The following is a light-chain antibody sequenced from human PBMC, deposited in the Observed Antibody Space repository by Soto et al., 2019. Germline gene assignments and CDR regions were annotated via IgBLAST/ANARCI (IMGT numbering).Light chain of an antibody. CDR3: QQYGSSLF. J-gene: IGKJ5*01. Sequence: EIVLTQSPGTLSLSPGERATLSCRASQSVSSSYLAWYQQKPGQAPRLLIYGASSRATGIPDRFSGSGSGTDFTLTISRLEPEDFAVYYCQQYGSSLFFGQGRRLEIK. CDR2: GAS. CDR1: QSVSSSY. V-gene: IGKV3-20*01.